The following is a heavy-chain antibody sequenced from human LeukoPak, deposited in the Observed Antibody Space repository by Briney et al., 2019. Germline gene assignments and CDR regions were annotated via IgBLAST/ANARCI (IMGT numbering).Heavy chain of an antibody. CDR2: ISAYNGNT. J-gene: IGHJ5*02. CDR1: GYTFTSYG. CDR3: ARDGVLLWFGELSKHYNWFDP. V-gene: IGHV1-18*01. Sequence: ASVKVSCKASGYTFTSYGISWVRQAPGQGLEWMGWISAYNGNTNYAQKLQGRVTMTTDTSTSTAYMELRSLRSDDTAVYYCARDGVLLWFGELSKHYNWFDPWGQGTLVTVSS. D-gene: IGHD3-10*01.